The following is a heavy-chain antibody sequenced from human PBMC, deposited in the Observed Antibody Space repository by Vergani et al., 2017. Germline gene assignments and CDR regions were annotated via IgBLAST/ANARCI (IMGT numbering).Heavy chain of an antibody. CDR2: IYYSGST. Sequence: QLQLQESGPGLVKPSATLSLTCSVSGASIRSSNYYWGWIRQPPGKGLEWSASIYYSGSTYYNPSLKRRVTISVDTSKNQFSLRLGSVTAADTAVYFCARHSTVEWLVKLGWFDPWGQGILVTVSS. CDR1: GASIRSSNYY. CDR3: ARHSTVEWLVKLGWFDP. D-gene: IGHD6-19*01. J-gene: IGHJ5*02. V-gene: IGHV4-39*01.